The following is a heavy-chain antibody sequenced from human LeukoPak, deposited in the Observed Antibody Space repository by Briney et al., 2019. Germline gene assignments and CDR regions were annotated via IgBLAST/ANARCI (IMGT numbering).Heavy chain of an antibody. Sequence: GGSLRLSCAASGFTFSSHAMSWVRQAPGKGLEWVSTISGSAGSTYYADSVKGRFTISRDNSKNTLYLQMNSLRAEDTAIYYCGKPIRSSWYYFDYWGQGTLVTVSS. CDR3: GKPIRSSWYYFDY. CDR1: GFTFSSHA. J-gene: IGHJ4*02. V-gene: IGHV3-23*01. D-gene: IGHD6-13*01. CDR2: ISGSAGST.